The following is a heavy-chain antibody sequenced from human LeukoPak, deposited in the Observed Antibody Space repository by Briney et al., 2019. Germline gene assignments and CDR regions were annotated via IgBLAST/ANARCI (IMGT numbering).Heavy chain of an antibody. D-gene: IGHD3-10*01. CDR3: ARELWFANAPGSWLDP. V-gene: IGHV4-30-2*01. CDR2: IFHTGSP. J-gene: IGHJ5*02. CDR1: GDSISSGGYS. Sequence: PSETLSLTCVVSGDSISSGGYSWSWIRQPPGKGLEWIGYIFHTGSPFYNPSLKSRVTISVDNSKNHFSLRLSSVTAADTAVYYCARELWFANAPGSWLDPWGQGTLVTVSS.